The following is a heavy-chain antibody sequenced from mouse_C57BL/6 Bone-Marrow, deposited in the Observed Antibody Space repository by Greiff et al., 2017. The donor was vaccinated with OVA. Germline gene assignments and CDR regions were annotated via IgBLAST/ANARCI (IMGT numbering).Heavy chain of an antibody. CDR2: INPSSGYT. CDR1: GYTFTSYW. Sequence: VQLQQSGAELAKPGASVTLSCKASGYTFTSYWMHWVKQRPGQGLEWIGDINPSSGYTTYNQQFKDKATLTAYKSSSTAYMQLSSLTYEDSAVYYCARFRYYDVWFAYWGQGTLVTVSA. V-gene: IGHV1-7*01. J-gene: IGHJ3*01. D-gene: IGHD2-4*01. CDR3: ARFRYYDVWFAY.